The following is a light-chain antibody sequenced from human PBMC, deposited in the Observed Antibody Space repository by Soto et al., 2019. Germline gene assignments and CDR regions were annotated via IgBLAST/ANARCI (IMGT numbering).Light chain of an antibody. CDR2: EVS. Sequence: QSALTQPASVSGSPGQSITISCTGTSIDLGGYNYVSWYQQHPGKAPKLMIYEVSNRPSGVSDRFSGSKSGNTASLTISGLQAEDEADYYCSSYTSSSTLVFGGGTKLTVL. V-gene: IGLV2-14*01. CDR1: SIDLGGYNY. CDR3: SSYTSSSTLV. J-gene: IGLJ2*01.